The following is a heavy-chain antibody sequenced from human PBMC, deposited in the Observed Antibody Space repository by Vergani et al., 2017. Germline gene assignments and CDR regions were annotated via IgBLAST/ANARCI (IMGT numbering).Heavy chain of an antibody. D-gene: IGHD1-1*01. Sequence: EVQLVESGGGLVQPGGSLRLSCAASGFTFSTYWMNWVRQTPGKGLEWVANIKRDGSEKYYLDSVKGRFTISRDNAKNPLYLQMNSLRAEDTAVYYCARDRGNVWYFDLWGRGTLVTVSS. CDR3: ARDRGNVWYFDL. CDR2: IKRDGSEK. V-gene: IGHV3-7*03. J-gene: IGHJ2*01. CDR1: GFTFSTYW.